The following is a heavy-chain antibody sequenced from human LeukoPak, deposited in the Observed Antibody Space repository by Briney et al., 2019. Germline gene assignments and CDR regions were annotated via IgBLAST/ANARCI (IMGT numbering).Heavy chain of an antibody. D-gene: IGHD3-10*01. V-gene: IGHV1-2*06. J-gene: IGHJ4*02. CDR2: INPDSGGT. CDR1: GYTFTNYY. Sequence: ASVKVSCKASGYTFTNYYIHWVRQVPGQGLEWMGRINPDSGGTKYTQNFQGRVTMTRDTSISTAYMELSRLRSDDTAVYYCAVVGTMMRGIDFDYWGKGTLVTVSS. CDR3: AVVGTMMRGIDFDY.